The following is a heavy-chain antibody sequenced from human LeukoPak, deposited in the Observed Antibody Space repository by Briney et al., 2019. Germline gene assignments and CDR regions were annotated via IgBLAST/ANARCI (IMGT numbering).Heavy chain of an antibody. D-gene: IGHD3-16*02. Sequence: PSETLSLTCTVSSGSISSGDYYWSWIRQPPGKGLEWIGYIYYSGSTYYNPSLKSRVTISVDTSKNQFSLRLSSVTAADTAVYYCARGPNYVWGSYRYFDYWGQGTLVTVSS. J-gene: IGHJ4*02. CDR3: ARGPNYVWGSYRYFDY. CDR1: SGSISSGDYY. V-gene: IGHV4-30-4*01. CDR2: IYYSGST.